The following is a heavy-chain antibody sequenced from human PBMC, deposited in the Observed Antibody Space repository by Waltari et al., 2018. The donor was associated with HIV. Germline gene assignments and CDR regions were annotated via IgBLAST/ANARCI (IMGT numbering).Heavy chain of an antibody. Sequence: EVQLLESGGGLVQPGGSLRLSCVVSGFTFSTYAMHWVRQAPGKGLEWVSVISAGGDKTYYADSVKGRFTISRDNSKNTLYLQMNSLRVEDSAVYYCAKGSTDGYNCEHWGQGTLVTVSS. CDR1: GFTFSTYA. CDR2: ISAGGDKT. V-gene: IGHV3-23*01. J-gene: IGHJ4*02. D-gene: IGHD5-12*01. CDR3: AKGSTDGYNCEH.